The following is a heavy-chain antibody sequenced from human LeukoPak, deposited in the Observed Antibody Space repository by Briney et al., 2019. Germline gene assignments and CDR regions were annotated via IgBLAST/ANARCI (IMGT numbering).Heavy chain of an antibody. D-gene: IGHD3-22*01. CDR1: GITLSNYG. CDR2: MSGSGGRT. V-gene: IGHV3-23*01. J-gene: IGHJ4*02. CDR3: AKRGVVIRVILVGLHKEAYYFDS. Sequence: PGGSLRLFCAVSGITLSNYGMSWVRQAPGKGLEWVAGMSGSGGRTNYADSVKGRLTISRDNPKNTLYLQMNSLRAEDTAVYFCAKRGVVIRVILVGLHKEAYYFDSWGQGALVTVSS.